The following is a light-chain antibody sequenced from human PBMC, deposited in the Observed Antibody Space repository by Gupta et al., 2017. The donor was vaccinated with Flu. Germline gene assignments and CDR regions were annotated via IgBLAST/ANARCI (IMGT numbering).Light chain of an antibody. Sequence: EMVLTPSPATLSLSPGERATLSCRASQSVSSYLAWYQQKPGQAPRLLIYDASNRATGIPARFSGSGSGTDFTLTISSLEPEDFAVYYCQQRSNWLYSFGQGTKLEIK. CDR2: DAS. CDR3: QQRSNWLYS. V-gene: IGKV3-11*01. J-gene: IGKJ2*03. CDR1: QSVSSY.